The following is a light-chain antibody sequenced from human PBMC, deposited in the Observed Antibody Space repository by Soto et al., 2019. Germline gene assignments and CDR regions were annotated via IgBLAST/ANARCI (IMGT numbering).Light chain of an antibody. V-gene: IGKV3-20*01. CDR3: QQYGNSPTT. Sequence: EIVSTQSPGTLSLSPGERATLSCRASQSVRSSDLAWYQQKPGQAPRLLIYGASSRATGIPDRFSGSGSGTDFTLTISRLEPEDFAVYYCQQYGNSPTTFGQGTKVDIK. J-gene: IGKJ1*01. CDR2: GAS. CDR1: QSVRSSD.